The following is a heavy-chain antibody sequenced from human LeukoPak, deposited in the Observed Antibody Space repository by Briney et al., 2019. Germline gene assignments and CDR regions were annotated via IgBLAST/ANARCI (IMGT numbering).Heavy chain of an antibody. CDR3: ARAEK. V-gene: IGHV3-7*01. J-gene: IGHJ4*02. CDR1: GFTFSSDW. Sequence: GGSVRLSCAASGFTFSSDWMSWVRQAPGKGLEWVANINQDGSEKYYVDSVKGRFTISRDNAKNSLFLQMNSLRAEDTAVYYCARAEKWGQGTLVTVSS. CDR2: INQDGSEK.